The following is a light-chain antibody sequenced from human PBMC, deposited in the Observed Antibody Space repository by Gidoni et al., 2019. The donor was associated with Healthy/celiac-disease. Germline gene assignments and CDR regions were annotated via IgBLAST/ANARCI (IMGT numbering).Light chain of an antibody. CDR1: QSVSSN. J-gene: IGKJ4*01. V-gene: IGKV3-15*01. Sequence: EIGMKQSPATLSVSPGERATLSCRASQSVSSNLAWYQQKPGQAPRLLIYGASTRATGIPARFSGSGSGTEFTLTISSLHSEDFAVYYCQQYNNWPPATFGGGTKVEFK. CDR3: QQYNNWPPAT. CDR2: GAS.